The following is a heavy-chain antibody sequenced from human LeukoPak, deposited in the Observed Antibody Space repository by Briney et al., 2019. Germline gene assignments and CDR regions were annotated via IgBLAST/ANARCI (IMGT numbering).Heavy chain of an antibody. D-gene: IGHD2-15*01. CDR1: GFTVSSNY. CDR2: IYSGGST. V-gene: IGHV3-53*01. J-gene: IGHJ6*02. Sequence: GGSLRLSCAASGFTVSSNYMSWVRQAPGKGLEWVSVIYSGGSTYYADSVKGRFTISRDNSKNTLYLQMNSLRAEDAAVYYCARARKGGNSYYYGMDVWGQGTTVTVSS. CDR3: ARARKGGNSYYYGMDV.